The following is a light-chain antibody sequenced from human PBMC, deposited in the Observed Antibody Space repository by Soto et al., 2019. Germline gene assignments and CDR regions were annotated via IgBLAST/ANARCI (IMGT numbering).Light chain of an antibody. J-gene: IGLJ3*02. Sequence: QSVLTQSPSGSGALGQRVTISCTGSSSNIGAGYDVHWYQQLPGTAPKLLIYGNSNRPSGVSDRFSGSKSGTSASLAITGLQAEDKDDYCCQSYDSSLSGAVVGGGT. CDR3: QSYDSSLSGAV. V-gene: IGLV1-40*01. CDR1: SSNIGAGYD. CDR2: GNS.